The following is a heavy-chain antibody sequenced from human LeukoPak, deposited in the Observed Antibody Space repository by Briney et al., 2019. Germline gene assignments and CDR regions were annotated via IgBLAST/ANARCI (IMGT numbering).Heavy chain of an antibody. CDR2: ISSSSYI. D-gene: IGHD2-2*01. CDR1: GFPFNSYS. J-gene: IGHJ3*02. V-gene: IGHV3-21*01. CDR3: ARPLSGCSSTSCYRDAFDI. Sequence: GGSLRLSCAASGFPFNSYSMNWVRRAPGKGLEWVSSISSSSYIYYADSVKGRFTISRDNAKNSLYLQMNSLRAEDTAVYYCARPLSGCSSTSCYRDAFDIWGQGTVVTVSS.